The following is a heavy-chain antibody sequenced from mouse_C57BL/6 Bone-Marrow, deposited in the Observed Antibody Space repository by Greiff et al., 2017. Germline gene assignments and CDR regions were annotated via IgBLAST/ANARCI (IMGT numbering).Heavy chain of an antibody. J-gene: IGHJ4*01. CDR2: IDPENGDT. V-gene: IGHV14-4*01. CDR1: GFNIKDDY. Sequence: VQLKESEAELVRPGASVKLSCTASGFNIKDDYMHWVKQRPEQGLEWIGWIDPENGDTEYASKFQGKATITADTSSNTAYLQLSSLTSEDTAVYYCTTGSLYYYAMDYWGQGTSVTVSS. CDR3: TTGSLYYYAMDY. D-gene: IGHD6-5*01.